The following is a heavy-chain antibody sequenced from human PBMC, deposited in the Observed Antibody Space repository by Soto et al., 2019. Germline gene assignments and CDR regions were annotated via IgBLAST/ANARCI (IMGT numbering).Heavy chain of an antibody. CDR1: GFTFSSYW. D-gene: IGHD6-13*01. CDR2: IKQDGSEK. V-gene: IGHV3-7*05. CDR3: ARAGYSSSWYEVYWFDP. J-gene: IGHJ5*02. Sequence: GGSLRLSCAASGFTFSSYWMSWVRQAPGKGLEWVANIKQDGSEKYYVDSVKGRFTISRDNAKNSLYLQMNSLRAEDTAVYYCARAGYSSSWYEVYWFDPWGQGTLVTVSS.